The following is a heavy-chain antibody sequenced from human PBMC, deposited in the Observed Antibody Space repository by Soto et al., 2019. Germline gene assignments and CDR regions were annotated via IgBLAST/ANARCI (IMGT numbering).Heavy chain of an antibody. CDR3: ARPRSGSYRLDYYGMDV. D-gene: IGHD3-10*01. J-gene: IGHJ6*02. CDR2: IYPGDSDT. Sequence: PGESLKISCKGSGYSFSSYWIAWVRQIPGKGLEWMGIIYPGDSDTRYSPSFQGQVTISADKSISTAYLQWSSLKASDTAMYYCARPRSGSYRLDYYGMDVWGQGTTVTVSS. V-gene: IGHV5-51*01. CDR1: GYSFSSYW.